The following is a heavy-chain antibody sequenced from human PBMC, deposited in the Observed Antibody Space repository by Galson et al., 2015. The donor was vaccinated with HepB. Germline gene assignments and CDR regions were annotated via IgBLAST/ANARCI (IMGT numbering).Heavy chain of an antibody. CDR1: GYSFTSYW. J-gene: IGHJ3*02. CDR3: VYGVTMVRGGEVDAFDI. CDR2: IDPSDSYT. Sequence: QSGAEVKKPGESLRISCKGSGYSFTSYWISWVRQMPGKGLEWMGRIDPSDSYTNYSPSFQGHVTISADKSISTAYLQWSSLKASDTAMYYCVYGVTMVRGGEVDAFDIWGQGTMVTVSS. D-gene: IGHD3-10*01. V-gene: IGHV5-10-1*01.